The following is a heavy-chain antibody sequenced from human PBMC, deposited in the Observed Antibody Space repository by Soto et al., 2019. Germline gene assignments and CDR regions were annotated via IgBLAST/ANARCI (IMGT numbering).Heavy chain of an antibody. CDR3: AITFGGVIVTPYYFDY. Sequence: GGSLRLSCAASGFTVSSNYMSWVRQAPGKGLEWVSVIYSGGSTYYADSVKGRFTISRDNSKNTLYLQMNSLRAEDTAVYYCAITFGGVIVTPYYFDYWGQGTLVTVSS. CDR1: GFTVSSNY. J-gene: IGHJ4*02. V-gene: IGHV3-66*01. CDR2: IYSGGST. D-gene: IGHD3-16*02.